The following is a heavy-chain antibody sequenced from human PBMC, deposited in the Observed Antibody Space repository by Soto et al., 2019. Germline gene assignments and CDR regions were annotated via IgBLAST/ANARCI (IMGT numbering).Heavy chain of an antibody. Sequence: SETLSLTCTVSGGSISSSSYYWGWIRQPPGKGLEWIGSIYYSGSTYYNPSLKSRVTISVDTSKNQLSLKLSSVTAADTAVYYCARHSASAVAGTASGYYYMDVWGKGTTVTVSS. D-gene: IGHD6-19*01. CDR3: ARHSASAVAGTASGYYYMDV. J-gene: IGHJ6*03. V-gene: IGHV4-39*01. CDR2: IYYSGST. CDR1: GGSISSSSYY.